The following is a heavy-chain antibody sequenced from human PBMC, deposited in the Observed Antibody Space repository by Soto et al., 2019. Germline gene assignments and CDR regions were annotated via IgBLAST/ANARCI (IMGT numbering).Heavy chain of an antibody. CDR1: GLTFSMGT. Sequence: SRASVTLASASPGLTFSMGTVTGVRQAAGKGLGWVSGSSSSSSTIYYADSVKGRFTISRDNAKNTLYLQMNSLRAEHTAIYYCAKRDDRGGSRGAPCDYWGPGTLVTVSS. D-gene: IGHD3-22*01. CDR3: AKRDDRGGSRGAPCDY. J-gene: IGHJ4*01. CDR2: SSSSSSTI. V-gene: IGHV3-48*01.